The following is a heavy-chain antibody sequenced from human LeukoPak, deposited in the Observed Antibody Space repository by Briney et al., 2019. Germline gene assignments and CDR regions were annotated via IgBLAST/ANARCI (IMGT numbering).Heavy chain of an antibody. Sequence: GASVKVSCKASGYTFTSYDINWERQATGQGLEWMGWMNPNSGNTGYAQKFQGRVTMTRDTSISTAYMELSSLRSGDTAVYYCARGRFRWELEIRDFDYWGQGTLVTVSS. CDR3: ARGRFRWELEIRDFDY. V-gene: IGHV1-8*01. J-gene: IGHJ4*02. CDR2: MNPNSGNT. D-gene: IGHD1-26*01. CDR1: GYTFTSYD.